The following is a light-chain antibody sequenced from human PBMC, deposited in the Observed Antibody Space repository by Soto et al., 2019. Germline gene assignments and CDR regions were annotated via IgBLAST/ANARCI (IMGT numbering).Light chain of an antibody. V-gene: IGKV3-11*01. J-gene: IGKJ2*01. Sequence: EIVLTQSPATLSFSPGERATLSCRASQSVSSYLAWYQQKPCQAPRLLIYDASNRATGIPARFSGSGSGTDFTLAISSLEPEEFAVYYCQQRRNFGQGTKLEIK. CDR2: DAS. CDR1: QSVSSY. CDR3: QQRRN.